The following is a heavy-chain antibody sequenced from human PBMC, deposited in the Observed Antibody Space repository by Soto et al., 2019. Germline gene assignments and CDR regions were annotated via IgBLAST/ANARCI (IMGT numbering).Heavy chain of an antibody. V-gene: IGHV1-2*02. J-gene: IGHJ4*02. CDR1: GYTFTGHY. CDR2: VGPESGAT. Sequence: QVQLVQSGAEVKKPGASVKVSCKASGYTFTGHYIHWVRQAPEQGPEWMGEVGPESGATRYAQKFQGRVTMTRDMSLTTVYMELNNLSPDATAVYYCGRGRSGQIVVFYWGQGTPVTVSS. CDR3: GRGRSGQIVVFY. D-gene: IGHD5-12*01.